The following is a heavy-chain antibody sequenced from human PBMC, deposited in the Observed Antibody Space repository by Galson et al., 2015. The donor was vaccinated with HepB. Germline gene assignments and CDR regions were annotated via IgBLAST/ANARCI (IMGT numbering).Heavy chain of an antibody. Sequence: TLRLSCAVSGFTFSTYGMHWVRQAPGKGLEWVAFIRFDGKNKYYADSVKGRFTISRDNFKNPLYLQMHSLRGVDTAVYYCTHPRGSSWSHFDFWGQGTLVTVSS. D-gene: IGHD6-13*01. CDR3: THPRGSSWSHFDF. CDR1: GFTFSTYG. J-gene: IGHJ4*02. CDR2: IRFDGKNK. V-gene: IGHV3-30*02.